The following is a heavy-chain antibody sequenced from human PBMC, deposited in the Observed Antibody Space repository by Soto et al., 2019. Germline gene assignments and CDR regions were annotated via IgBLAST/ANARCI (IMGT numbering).Heavy chain of an antibody. CDR3: ASQYCSGGSCPNFDWFDP. CDR1: GYSFAGYW. V-gene: IGHV5-10-1*01. CDR2: IDPSDSQT. D-gene: IGHD2-15*01. Sequence: GESLKISCKGSGYSFAGYWITWVRQKPGKGLEWMGRIDPSDSQTYYSPSFRGHVTISVNKSITTVYLQWSSLKASDTAMYYCASQYCSGGSCPNFDWFDPWGQGTLVTVSS. J-gene: IGHJ5*02.